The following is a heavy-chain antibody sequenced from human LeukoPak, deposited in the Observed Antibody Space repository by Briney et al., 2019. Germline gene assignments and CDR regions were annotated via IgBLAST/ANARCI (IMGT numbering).Heavy chain of an antibody. V-gene: IGHV4-31*03. CDR1: GGSISSGGDF. CDR3: ARDRGYGDYWYFDL. J-gene: IGHJ2*01. CDR2: IYYSGST. D-gene: IGHD4-17*01. Sequence: KSSETLSLTCTVSGGSISSGGDFWSWIRQHPGKGLEWIGFIYYSGSTYYNPSLKSRVTMSVDTSKNQFSLKLSSVTAADTAVYYCARDRGYGDYWYFDLWGRGTLVTVSS.